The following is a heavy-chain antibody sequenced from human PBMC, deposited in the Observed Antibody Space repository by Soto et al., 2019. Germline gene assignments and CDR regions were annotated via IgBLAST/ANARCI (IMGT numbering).Heavy chain of an antibody. Sequence: EVQLVESGGGLVQPGGSLRLSCAASGFTFSSYWMHWVNRGPGKGLVWVSRINGDGSNTNYADSVRGRFTISRDNAKNTVYLQMNSLRDEDTAVYYCARGIRNYYGTDVWGQGTTVTVSS. V-gene: IGHV3-74*01. CDR1: GFTFSSYW. CDR3: ARGIRNYYGTDV. J-gene: IGHJ6*02. D-gene: IGHD5-18*01. CDR2: INGDGSNT.